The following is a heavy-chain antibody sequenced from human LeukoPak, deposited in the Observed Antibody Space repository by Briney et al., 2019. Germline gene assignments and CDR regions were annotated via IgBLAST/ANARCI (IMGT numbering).Heavy chain of an antibody. D-gene: IGHD3-10*01. CDR2: IKQDGSER. CDR3: AKDGVLVRGVITPLGY. V-gene: IGHV3-7*05. CDR1: GFTFSGYW. J-gene: IGHJ4*02. Sequence: GGSLRLSCAASGFTFSGYWMTWVRQAPGKGLEWVANIKQDGSERNYVDSVKGRFTVSRDNSKNTLYLQMNSLRAEDTAVYYCAKDGVLVRGVITPLGYWGQGTLVTVSS.